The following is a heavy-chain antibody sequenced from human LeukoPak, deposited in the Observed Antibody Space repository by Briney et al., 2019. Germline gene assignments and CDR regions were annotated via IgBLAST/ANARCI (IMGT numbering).Heavy chain of an antibody. CDR3: AREGGPYRPLDY. V-gene: IGHV4-4*02. Sequence: SGTLSLTCGVSGGSISSTNWWTWVRQPPGEGLEWIGEVHLSGRTNYNPSLESRVTMSVDMSENHISLKLTSVTAADTAVYYCAREGGPYRPLDYSGQGTLVSVSS. J-gene: IGHJ4*02. CDR1: GGSISSTNW. CDR2: VHLSGRT.